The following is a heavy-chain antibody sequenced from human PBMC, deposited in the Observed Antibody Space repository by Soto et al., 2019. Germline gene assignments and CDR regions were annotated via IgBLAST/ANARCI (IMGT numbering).Heavy chain of an antibody. J-gene: IGHJ2*01. CDR3: ARPPYDSSGYRYWYFDL. V-gene: IGHV4-39*01. D-gene: IGHD3-22*01. CDR2: IYYSGST. CDR1: GGSISSSSYY. Sequence: QLQLQESGPGLVKPSETLSLTCTVSGGSISSSSYYWGWIRQPPGKGLEWIGSIYYSGSTYYNPSLKSRVTISVDTSKNQFSLKLSSVTAADTAVYYCARPPYDSSGYRYWYFDLWGRGTLVTVSS.